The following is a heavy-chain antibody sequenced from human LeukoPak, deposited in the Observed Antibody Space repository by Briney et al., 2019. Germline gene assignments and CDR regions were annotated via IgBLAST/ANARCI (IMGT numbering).Heavy chain of an antibody. CDR3: ARDFWVRHSAPAPKDL. CDR1: GYPFTNYG. D-gene: IGHD2-2*01. J-gene: IGHJ5*02. CDR2: ISTYTGNT. V-gene: IGHV1-18*01. Sequence: GASVKVSCKASGYPFTNYGISWVRQAPGQGLEWMGWISTYTGNTKYAQRFQVRVIMTTDTSTSTAYMELRSLRSDATAVFYCARDFWVRHSAPAPKDLWGQGTLVTVSS.